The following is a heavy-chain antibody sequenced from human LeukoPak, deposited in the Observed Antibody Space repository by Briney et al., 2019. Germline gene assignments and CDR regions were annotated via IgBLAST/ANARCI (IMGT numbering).Heavy chain of an antibody. D-gene: IGHD3-10*01. CDR3: ARLRYYYGSGSYPTLDY. CDR1: GGSISSYY. Sequence: PSETLSLSCTVSGGSISSYYWSWIRQPPGKGLEWIGYIYYSGSTNYNPSLKSRVTISVDTSKNQFSLKLSSVTAADTAVYYCARLRYYYGSGSYPTLDYWGQGTLVTVSS. J-gene: IGHJ4*02. CDR2: IYYSGST. V-gene: IGHV4-59*08.